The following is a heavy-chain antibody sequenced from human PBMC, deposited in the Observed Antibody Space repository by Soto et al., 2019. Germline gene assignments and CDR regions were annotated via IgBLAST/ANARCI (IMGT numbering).Heavy chain of an antibody. V-gene: IGHV3-30*18. D-gene: IGHD3-3*01. CDR3: AKDLAEWLLYGYYYGMDV. CDR2: ISFDGSNK. J-gene: IGHJ6*02. Sequence: GGSLRLSCAASGFTFSNYGMHWVRQAPGKGLEWVAIISFDGSNKYYADSVKGRFTISRDNSKDTLYLQMTSLRAEDTAAYYCAKDLAEWLLYGYYYGMDVWGQGTTVTISS. CDR1: GFTFSNYG.